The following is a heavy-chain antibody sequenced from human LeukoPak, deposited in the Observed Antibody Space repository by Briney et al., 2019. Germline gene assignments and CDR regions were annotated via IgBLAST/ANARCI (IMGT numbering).Heavy chain of an antibody. D-gene: IGHD5-24*01. CDR3: TTETPAGYTIDH. J-gene: IGHJ4*02. CDR2: IKSEIDGGTT. CDR1: GFTFSNAW. V-gene: IGHV3-15*01. Sequence: PGGSLRLSCVASGFTFSNAWMSWVRQAPGKGLEWVGRIKSEIDGGTTDYAAPVKGRFTISRDDSKTTLYLQMNSLKTEDTAVYYCTTETPAGYTIDHWGQGTLVTVSS.